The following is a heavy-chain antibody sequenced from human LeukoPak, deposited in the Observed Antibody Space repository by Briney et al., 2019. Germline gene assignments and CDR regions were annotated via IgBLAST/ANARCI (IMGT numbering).Heavy chain of an antibody. J-gene: IGHJ4*02. V-gene: IGHV3-23*01. D-gene: IGHD5-18*01. Sequence: GGSLRLSCAASGFTFSSYAMSWVRQAPGKGLEWVSAISGSGGSTYYADSVKGRFTISRDNSKNALYLQMNSLRAEDTAVYYCAKSNSYGSNFDYWGQGTLVTVSS. CDR2: ISGSGGST. CDR1: GFTFSSYA. CDR3: AKSNSYGSNFDY.